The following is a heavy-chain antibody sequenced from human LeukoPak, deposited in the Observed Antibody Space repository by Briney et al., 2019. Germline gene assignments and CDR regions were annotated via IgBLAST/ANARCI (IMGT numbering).Heavy chain of an antibody. CDR1: GGSISSGDYY. CDR3: ARAAVVVVPFWFDP. CDR2: IYYSGST. D-gene: IGHD2-2*01. Sequence: SETLSPTCTVSGGSISSGDYYWSWIRQPPGKGLEWIGYIYYSGSTYYNPSLKSRVTISVDTSKNQFSLKLSSVTAADTAVYYCARAAVVVVPFWFDPWGQGTLVTVSS. V-gene: IGHV4-30-4*08. J-gene: IGHJ5*02.